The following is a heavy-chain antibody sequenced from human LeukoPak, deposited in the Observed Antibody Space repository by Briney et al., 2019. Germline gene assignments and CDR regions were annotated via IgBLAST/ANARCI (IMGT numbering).Heavy chain of an antibody. CDR3: GRWGVTTGLHR. Sequence: GGSLRLSCAASGFTFGDAWMGWIGQAPGKGLEWVANISPDGSEKAYVYSVRGRFTISRDNAQNSVNLQMNRLRVEDSAVYFCGRWGVTTGLHRWGQGTLVSVAS. CDR1: GFTFGDAW. CDR2: ISPDGSEK. J-gene: IGHJ5*02. D-gene: IGHD4-17*01. V-gene: IGHV3-7*01.